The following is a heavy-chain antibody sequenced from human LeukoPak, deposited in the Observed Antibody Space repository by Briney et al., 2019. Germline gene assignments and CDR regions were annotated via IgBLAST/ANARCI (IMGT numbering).Heavy chain of an antibody. CDR1: GYTFTSYY. D-gene: IGHD6-13*01. V-gene: IGHV1-46*01. CDR3: ARDLPSGAAAGTPYYFDY. Sequence: GASVKVSCKASGYTFTSYYMHWVRQAPGQGLEWMGIINPSGGSTSYAQKFRGRVTMTRDTSTSTVYMELSSLRSEDTAVYYCARDLPSGAAAGTPYYFDYWGQGTLVTVSS. CDR2: INPSGGST. J-gene: IGHJ4*02.